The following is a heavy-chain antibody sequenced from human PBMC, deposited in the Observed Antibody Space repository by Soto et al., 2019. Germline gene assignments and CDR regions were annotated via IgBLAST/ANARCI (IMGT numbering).Heavy chain of an antibody. CDR3: AKGSLGYCSSTSCSGDYYYGMDV. Sequence: LRLSCAASGFTFSSYAMSWVRQAPGKGLEWVSAISGSGGSTYYADSVKGRFTISRDNAKNTLYLQMNSLRAEDTAVYYCAKGSLGYCSSTSCSGDYYYGMDVWGQGTTVTVS. D-gene: IGHD2-2*01. CDR2: ISGSGGST. V-gene: IGHV3-23*01. CDR1: GFTFSSYA. J-gene: IGHJ6*02.